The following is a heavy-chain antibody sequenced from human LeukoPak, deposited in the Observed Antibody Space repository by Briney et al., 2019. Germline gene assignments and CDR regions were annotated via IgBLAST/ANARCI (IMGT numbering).Heavy chain of an antibody. V-gene: IGHV1-69*04. Sequence: ASVKVSCTASGGTFSSYAISWVRQAPGQGLEWMGRIIPILGIANYAQKFQGRVTITADKSTSTAYMEPSSLRSEDTAVYYCARTRSSWSLTVDYWGQGTLVTVSS. J-gene: IGHJ4*02. CDR1: GGTFSSYA. CDR3: ARTRSSWSLTVDY. CDR2: IIPILGIA. D-gene: IGHD6-13*01.